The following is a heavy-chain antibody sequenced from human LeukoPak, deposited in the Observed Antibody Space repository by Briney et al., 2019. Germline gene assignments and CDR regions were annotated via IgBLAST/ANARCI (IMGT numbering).Heavy chain of an antibody. CDR3: AKARFLEWLLLDYFDH. D-gene: IGHD3-3*01. CDR2: ISGSGGST. V-gene: IGHV3-23*01. CDR1: GFTFSSYA. J-gene: IGHJ4*02. Sequence: GGSLRLSCAASGFTFSSYAMSWVRQAPGKGLEWVSAISGSGGSTYYADSVKGRFTISRDNSKNTLYLQMNSLRAEDTAVYYCAKARFLEWLLLDYFDHWGQGTLVTVSS.